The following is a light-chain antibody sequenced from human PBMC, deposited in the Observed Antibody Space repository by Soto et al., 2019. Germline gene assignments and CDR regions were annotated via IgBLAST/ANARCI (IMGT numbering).Light chain of an antibody. CDR3: QQYDRAPPIT. V-gene: IGKV3-20*01. CDR1: ESVSRGY. J-gene: IGKJ5*01. Sequence: EIVLTQSPGTLSLSPGERATLSCRAGESVSRGYLAWYQQKPGQAPRLLIYDTSSRASGIPHRFSASGSGTDFTLTISRLEREDFAVYYCQQYDRAPPITFGQGTRLEI. CDR2: DTS.